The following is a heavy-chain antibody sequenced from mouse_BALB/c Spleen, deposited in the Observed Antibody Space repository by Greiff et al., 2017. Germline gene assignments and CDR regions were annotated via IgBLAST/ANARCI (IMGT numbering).Heavy chain of an antibody. Sequence: EVKLMESGGDLVKPGGSLKLSCAASGFTFSSYGMSWVRQTPDKRLEWVATISSGGSYTYYPDSVKGRFTISRDNAKNTLYLQMSSLKSEDTAMYYCARRGLRGDAMDYWGQGTSVTVSS. J-gene: IGHJ4*01. CDR2: ISSGGSYT. D-gene: IGHD2-4*01. V-gene: IGHV5-6*02. CDR3: ARRGLRGDAMDY. CDR1: GFTFSSYG.